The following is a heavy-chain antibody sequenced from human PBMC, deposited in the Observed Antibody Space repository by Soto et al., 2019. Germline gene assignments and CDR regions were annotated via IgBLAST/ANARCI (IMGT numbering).Heavy chain of an antibody. CDR3: ASWIVVVVAASNGGDAFDI. J-gene: IGHJ3*02. CDR1: GFTFSSYA. V-gene: IGHV3-7*03. D-gene: IGHD2-15*01. CDR2: IKQDGSEK. Sequence: VQLVESGGGVVQPGRSPRLSCAASGFTFSSYAMHWVRQAPGKGLEWVANIKQDGSEKYYVDSVKGRFTISRDNAKNSLYLQMNSLRAEDTAVYYCASWIVVVVAASNGGDAFDIWGQGTMVTVSS.